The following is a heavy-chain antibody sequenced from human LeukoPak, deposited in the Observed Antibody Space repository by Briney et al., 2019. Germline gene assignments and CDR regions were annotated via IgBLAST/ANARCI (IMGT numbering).Heavy chain of an antibody. CDR2: INHSGST. CDR3: ARGGPYYYGSGRRCYFDY. D-gene: IGHD3-10*01. J-gene: IGHJ4*02. V-gene: IGHV4-39*07. Sequence: SETLSLTCTVSGGSISSSSYYWGWIRRPPGKGLEWIGEINHSGSTNYNPSLKSRVTISVDTSKNQFSLKLSSVTAADTAVYYCARGGPYYYGSGRRCYFDYWGQGTLVTVSS. CDR1: GGSISSSSYY.